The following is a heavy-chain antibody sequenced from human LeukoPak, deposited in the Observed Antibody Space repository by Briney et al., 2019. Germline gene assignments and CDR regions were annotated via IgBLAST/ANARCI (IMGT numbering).Heavy chain of an antibody. CDR3: ARGILTIFGVGGWFDP. V-gene: IGHV4-4*07. J-gene: IGHJ5*02. D-gene: IGHD3-3*01. Sequence: PSETLSLTCTVSGGSISSYYWSWIRQPAGKGLEWIGRIYTSGSTNYNPSLKSRVTMSVDTSKNQFSLKLSPVTAADTAVYYCARGILTIFGVGGWFDPWGQGTLVTVSS. CDR2: IYTSGST. CDR1: GGSISSYY.